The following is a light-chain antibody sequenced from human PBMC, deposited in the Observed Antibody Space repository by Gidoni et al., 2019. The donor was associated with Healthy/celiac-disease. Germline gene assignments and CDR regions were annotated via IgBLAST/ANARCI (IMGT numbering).Light chain of an antibody. Sequence: SYELTQPPSVSVSPGQTASITCSGDKLGDKYACWYQQKPGQSPVLVIYQDSKRPSGIPERFSGSNSGNTATLTISGTQAMDEADYYCQAWDSPHWVFGGGTKLNVX. CDR3: QAWDSPHWV. CDR2: QDS. CDR1: KLGDKY. J-gene: IGLJ3*02. V-gene: IGLV3-1*01.